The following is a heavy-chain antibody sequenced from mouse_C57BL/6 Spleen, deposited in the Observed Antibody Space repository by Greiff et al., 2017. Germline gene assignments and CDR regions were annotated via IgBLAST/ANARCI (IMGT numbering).Heavy chain of an antibody. V-gene: IGHV1-52*01. CDR1: GYTFTSYW. J-gene: IGHJ4*01. CDR3: ARSYGSSYDYAMDY. D-gene: IGHD1-1*01. CDR2: IYPSDSET. Sequence: QVQLQQPGAELVRPGSSVKLSCKASGYTFTSYWMHWVKQRPIQGLEWIGNIYPSDSETHYNQKFKDKATLTVDKSSSTAYMQLSSLTSEDSAVYYGARSYGSSYDYAMDYWGQGTSVTVSS.